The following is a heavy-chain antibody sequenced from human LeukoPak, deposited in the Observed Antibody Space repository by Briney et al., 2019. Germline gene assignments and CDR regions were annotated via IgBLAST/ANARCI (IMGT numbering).Heavy chain of an antibody. J-gene: IGHJ4*02. CDR1: GGSINSGSYY. CDR3: ARGPSGYLNT. Sequence: SETLSLTCTVSGGSINSGSYYWSWIRQPAGKGLEWIGRIYTSGSTNYNPSLKSRATISVDTPKNQFSLNLNSVTAADSAVYYCARGPSGYLNTGGQGTLVTVSS. CDR2: IYTSGST. D-gene: IGHD5-12*01. V-gene: IGHV4-61*02.